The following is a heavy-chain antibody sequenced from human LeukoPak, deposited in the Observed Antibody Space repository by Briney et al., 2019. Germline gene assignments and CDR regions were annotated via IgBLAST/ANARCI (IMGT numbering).Heavy chain of an antibody. Sequence: PSETLSLTCTVSGYSISSGYYWGWIRQPPGKGLEWIGSRSIYYSGSTYYNASLKSRVTISVDTSKNQFSLKLSSVTAADTAVYYCARVGSGWGDFDYWGQGTLVTVTS. V-gene: IGHV4-38-2*02. CDR2: IYYSGST. D-gene: IGHD6-19*01. CDR1: GYSISSGYY. CDR3: ARVGSGWGDFDY. J-gene: IGHJ4*02.